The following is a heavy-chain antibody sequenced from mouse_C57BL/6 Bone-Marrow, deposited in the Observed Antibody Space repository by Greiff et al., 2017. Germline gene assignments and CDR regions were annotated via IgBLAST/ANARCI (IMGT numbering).Heavy chain of an antibody. Sequence: VQLKQSGPELVKPGASVKIPCKASGYTFTDYNMDWVKQSHGKSLEWIGDINPNNGGTIYNQKFKGKATLTVDKSSSTAYMELRSLTSEDTAVYYCARSPPAYDGYLAWFAYWGQGTLVTVSA. D-gene: IGHD2-3*01. CDR2: INPNNGGT. V-gene: IGHV1-18*01. CDR1: GYTFTDYN. J-gene: IGHJ3*01. CDR3: ARSPPAYDGYLAWFAY.